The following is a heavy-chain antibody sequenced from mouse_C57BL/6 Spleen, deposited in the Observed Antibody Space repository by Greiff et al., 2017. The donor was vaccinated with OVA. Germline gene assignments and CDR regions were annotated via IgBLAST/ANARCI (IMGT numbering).Heavy chain of an antibody. CDR3: ARERVGHYYGSSYWYFDV. CDR2: INPSNGGT. CDR1: GYTFTSYW. J-gene: IGHJ1*03. D-gene: IGHD1-1*01. Sequence: QVQLQQPGTELVKPGASVKLSCKASGYTFTSYWMHWVKQRPGQGLEWIGNINPSNGGTNYNEKFKSKATLTVDKSSSTAYMQLGSLTSEDSAVYYCARERVGHYYGSSYWYFDVWGTGTTVTVSS. V-gene: IGHV1-53*01.